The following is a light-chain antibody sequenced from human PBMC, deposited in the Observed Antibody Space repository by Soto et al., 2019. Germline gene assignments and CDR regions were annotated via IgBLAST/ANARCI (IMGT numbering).Light chain of an antibody. J-gene: IGLJ1*01. Sequence: QSVLTQPASVSGSPGQTITISCTGTSSDVGGYNYVSWYHQHPGEAPKLMIYEVSNQPSGVSNRFSGSKSGNTASLTISGLQAEDEADYYCSSYTSSDTYVFGTGTKVTVL. V-gene: IGLV2-14*01. CDR3: SSYTSSDTYV. CDR1: SSDVGGYNY. CDR2: EVS.